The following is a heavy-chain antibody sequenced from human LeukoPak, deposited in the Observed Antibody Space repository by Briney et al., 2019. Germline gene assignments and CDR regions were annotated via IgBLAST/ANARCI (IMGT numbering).Heavy chain of an antibody. CDR3: ARGLTRYSYGYSHYFDY. J-gene: IGHJ4*02. V-gene: IGHV1-8*01. D-gene: IGHD5-18*01. CDR1: GYTFTSYD. CDR2: MNPNSGNT. Sequence: ASVKVSCKASGYTFTSYDINWVRQATGQGLEWMGWMNPNSGNTGYAQKFQGRVTMTRNTSISTAYMELSSLRSEDTAVYYCARGLTRYSYGYSHYFDYWGQGTLVTVSS.